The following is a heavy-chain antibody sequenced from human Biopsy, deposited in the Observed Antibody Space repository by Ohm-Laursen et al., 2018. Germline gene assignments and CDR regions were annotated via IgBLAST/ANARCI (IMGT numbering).Heavy chain of an antibody. V-gene: IGHV4-59*01. CDR2: IYYSGST. CDR1: GGSISSDY. Sequence: TLSLTCTVSGGSISSDYWSWIRQTPGKGLEWIGYIYYSGSTNYNPSFKSRVTISVGTSKNQFSLRLNSVTATDTAVYYCARATNSTGWPYYYFYGMDVWGQGTTVTVSS. J-gene: IGHJ6*02. D-gene: IGHD2/OR15-2a*01. CDR3: ARATNSTGWPYYYFYGMDV.